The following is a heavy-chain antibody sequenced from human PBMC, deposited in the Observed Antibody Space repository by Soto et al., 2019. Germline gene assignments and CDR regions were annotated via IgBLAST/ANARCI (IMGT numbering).Heavy chain of an antibody. Sequence: SVKVSCKASGGTFSSYTISWVRQAPGQGLEWMGRIIPILGIANYAQKFQGRVTITADKSTSTAYMELSSLRSEDTAVYYCARGDRPRQYDFWFDPWGQGTLVTVSS. J-gene: IGHJ5*02. CDR1: GGTFSSYT. V-gene: IGHV1-69*02. CDR3: ARGDRPRQYDFWFDP. CDR2: IIPILGIA. D-gene: IGHD3-3*01.